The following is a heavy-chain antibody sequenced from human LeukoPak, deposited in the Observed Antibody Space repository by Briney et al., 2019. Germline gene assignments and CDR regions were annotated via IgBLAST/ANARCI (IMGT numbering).Heavy chain of an antibody. CDR3: ARDGGYSSTGDKQDFDY. V-gene: IGHV7-4-1*02. CDR2: INTNTGNP. Sequence: SVKVSCKASGYTFTSYAMNWVRQAPGQGLEWMGGINTNTGNPTYAQGFTVRFVFSLDTSVSTAYLQISSLKAEDTAVYYCARDGGYSSTGDKQDFDYWGQGTLVTVSS. D-gene: IGHD6-13*01. CDR1: GYTFTSYA. J-gene: IGHJ4*02.